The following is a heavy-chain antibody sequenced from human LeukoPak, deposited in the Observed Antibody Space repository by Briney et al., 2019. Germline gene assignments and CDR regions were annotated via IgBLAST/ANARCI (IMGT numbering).Heavy chain of an antibody. CDR3: ARAAEYQPYN. J-gene: IGHJ4*02. Sequence: GASVKVSCKASGYTFTSYGISWVRQASGQGLEWMGIINPSGGSTSYAQKFQGRVTMTRDTSTSTVYMELSSLRSEDTAVYYCARAAEYQPYNWGQGTLVTVSS. CDR1: GYTFTSYG. D-gene: IGHD2-2*01. V-gene: IGHV1-46*01. CDR2: INPSGGST.